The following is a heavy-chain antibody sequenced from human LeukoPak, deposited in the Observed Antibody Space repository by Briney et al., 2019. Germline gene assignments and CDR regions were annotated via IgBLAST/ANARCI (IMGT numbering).Heavy chain of an antibody. J-gene: IGHJ5*02. CDR2: MNPNSGNT. Sequence: ASVKVSCKASGYIFTSYDINWVRQATGQGLEWMGWMNPNSGNTGYAQKFQGRVTMTRNTSISTAYMELSSLRSEDTAVYYCATMVRGPKNWFDPWGQGTLVTVSS. V-gene: IGHV1-8*01. D-gene: IGHD3-10*01. CDR1: GYIFTSYD. CDR3: ATMVRGPKNWFDP.